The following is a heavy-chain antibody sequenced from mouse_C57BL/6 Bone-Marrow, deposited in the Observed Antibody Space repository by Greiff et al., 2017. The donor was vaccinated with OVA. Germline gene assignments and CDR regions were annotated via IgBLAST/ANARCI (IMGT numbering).Heavy chain of an antibody. Sequence: VHVKQSGPELVKPGASVKISCKASGYSFTGYYMHWVKQSPGNILDWIGYIYPYNGVSSYNQKFKGKATLTVDKSSSTAYMELSSLTSEDSAVNYYAGGTGVDYWGRGTTLTVSS. CDR2: IYPYNGVS. V-gene: IGHV1-31*01. J-gene: IGHJ2*01. CDR1: GYSFTGYY. CDR3: AGGTGVDY. D-gene: IGHD3-3*01.